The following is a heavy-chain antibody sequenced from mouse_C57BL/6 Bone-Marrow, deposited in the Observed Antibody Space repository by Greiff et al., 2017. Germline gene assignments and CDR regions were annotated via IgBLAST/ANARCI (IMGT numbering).Heavy chain of an antibody. D-gene: IGHD3-2*02. CDR1: GYTFTDYE. V-gene: IGHV1-15*01. J-gene: IGHJ4*01. CDR3: TRGGQLRLRAMDY. Sequence: QVHVKQSGAELVRPGASVTLSCKASGYTFTDYEMHWVKQTPVHGLEWIGAIDPETGGTAYNQKFKGKAILTADKSSSTAYMELRSLTSEDSAVYYSTRGGQLRLRAMDYWGQGTSVAVST. CDR2: IDPETGGT.